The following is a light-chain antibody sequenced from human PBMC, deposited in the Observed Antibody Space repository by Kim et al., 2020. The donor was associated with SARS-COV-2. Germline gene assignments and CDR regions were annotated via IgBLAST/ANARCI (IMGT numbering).Light chain of an antibody. V-gene: IGKV3-11*01. CDR2: DAS. Sequence: EVVLTQSPATLSLSPGERATLSCRASQSVSSYLAWYQQKPGQAPRLLISDASKRATGIPARLSGSGSATDFTLTISTLEAEDFAVYYCQQYDKWPPTFGPGTRLEIK. CDR3: QQYDKWPPT. CDR1: QSVSSY. J-gene: IGKJ5*01.